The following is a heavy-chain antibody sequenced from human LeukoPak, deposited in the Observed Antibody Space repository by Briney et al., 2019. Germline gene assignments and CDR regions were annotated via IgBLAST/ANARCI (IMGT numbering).Heavy chain of an antibody. J-gene: IGHJ6*03. V-gene: IGHV3-64*01. CDR3: ARDYAPTADYYYYYYMDV. CDR2: NSSNGGST. Sequence: GGSLRLSCAASGFTFSSYAMHWVRQAPGEGLEYVSANSSNGGSTYYANPVKGRFTISRDNSKNTLYLQMGGLSAEEMAVYYCARDYAPTADYYYYYYMDVWGKGTTVTVSS. CDR1: GFTFSSYA. D-gene: IGHD4-17*01.